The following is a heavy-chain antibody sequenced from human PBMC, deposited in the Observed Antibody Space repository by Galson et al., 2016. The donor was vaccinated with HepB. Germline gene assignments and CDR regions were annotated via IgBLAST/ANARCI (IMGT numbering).Heavy chain of an antibody. CDR1: GFTFINYY. V-gene: IGHV1-46*01. CDR2: INPSGDRS. CDR3: ARDEDYYGSGRPVH. D-gene: IGHD3-10*01. Sequence: SVKVSCKASGFTFINYYLHWVRQAPGRGLEWMGKINPSGDRSTYAQIFQGRVTMTRDTSTSTVYLELSSLRSEDTAVYYCARDEDYYGSGRPVHWGQGTLVTVSS. J-gene: IGHJ4*02.